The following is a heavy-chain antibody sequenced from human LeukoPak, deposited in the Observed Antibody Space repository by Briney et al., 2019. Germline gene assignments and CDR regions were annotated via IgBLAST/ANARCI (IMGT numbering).Heavy chain of an antibody. CDR3: ARERDRYQLLHITFDF. V-gene: IGHV1-18*01. Sequence: ASVKVSCKASGYTLTGYAISCVRQAPGQGLEWMGWISASNGNTKYAQKFQGRVTMTTDTSTNTAYMELRSLRSDDPAVYYCARERDRYQLLHITFDFWGQGTLVTVPS. CDR2: ISASNGNT. D-gene: IGHD2-2*01. CDR1: GYTLTGYA. J-gene: IGHJ4*02.